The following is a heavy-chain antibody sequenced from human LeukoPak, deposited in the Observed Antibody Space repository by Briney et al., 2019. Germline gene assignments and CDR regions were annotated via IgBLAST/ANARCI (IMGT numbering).Heavy chain of an antibody. D-gene: IGHD3-10*01. Sequence: PGGSLRLSCAASGFTFSNYWMHWVRQAPGKGLVWVSRINSDGINTSYADSVKGRFTISRDNAKNTLNLQMNSLRAEDTAVYYCAKAGRGGAITLVRGVKGDYYYMDVWGKGTTVTISS. V-gene: IGHV3-74*01. CDR3: AKAGRGGAITLVRGVKGDYYYMDV. CDR1: GFTFSNYW. J-gene: IGHJ6*03. CDR2: INSDGINT.